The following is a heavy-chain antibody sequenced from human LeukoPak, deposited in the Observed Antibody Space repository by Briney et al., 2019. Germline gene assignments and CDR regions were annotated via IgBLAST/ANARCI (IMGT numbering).Heavy chain of an antibody. J-gene: IGHJ4*02. CDR2: ISWNSGSI. CDR3: AKDAYSSSWYLFDY. CDR1: GFTFDDYA. D-gene: IGHD6-13*01. Sequence: PGRSLILSCAASGFTFDDYAMHWVRQAPGKGLAWVSGISWNSGSIAYADSVKGRFTISRDNAKNSLYLQMNSLRAEDTALYYCAKDAYSSSWYLFDYWGQGTLVTVSS. V-gene: IGHV3-9*01.